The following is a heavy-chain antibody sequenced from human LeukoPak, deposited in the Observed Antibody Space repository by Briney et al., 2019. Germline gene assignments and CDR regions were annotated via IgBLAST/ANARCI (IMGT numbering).Heavy chain of an antibody. CDR2: IYTSAST. CDR3: ARDSPRDYYDSSGYYYYAFDI. Sequence: SETLSLTCTVSGGSISSYYWSWIRQPAGKGLEWIGRIYTSASTNYNPSLKSRVTMSVDTSKNQFSLKLSSVTAAEPAVYYCARDSPRDYYDSSGYYYYAFDIWGQGTMVTVSS. D-gene: IGHD3-22*01. V-gene: IGHV4-4*07. J-gene: IGHJ3*02. CDR1: GGSISSYY.